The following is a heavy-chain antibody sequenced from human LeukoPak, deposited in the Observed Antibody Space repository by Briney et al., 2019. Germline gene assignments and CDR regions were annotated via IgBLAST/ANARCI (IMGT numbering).Heavy chain of an antibody. CDR1: GGSISSGDYY. CDR3: ARDFTSSRGHWFDP. D-gene: IGHD2-2*01. CDR2: IYFSGST. Sequence: SQTLSLTCTVSGGSISSGDYYWSWIRQPPGKGLEWIGYIYFSGSTYYNPSLKSRVTISVDTSKNQFSLKLSSVTAADTAVYYCARDFTSSRGHWFDPWGQGTLVTVSS. J-gene: IGHJ5*02. V-gene: IGHV4-30-4*08.